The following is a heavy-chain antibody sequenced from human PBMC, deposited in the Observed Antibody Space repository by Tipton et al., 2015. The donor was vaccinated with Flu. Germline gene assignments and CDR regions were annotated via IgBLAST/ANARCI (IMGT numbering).Heavy chain of an antibody. CDR2: IYYSGNT. V-gene: IGHV4-39*07. D-gene: IGHD3-22*01. CDR3: ARDGFITMIVVVTPGAFDI. Sequence: TLSLTCTVPGGSISSSSYYWGWIRQPPGKGLEWIGSIYYSGNTYYNPSLKSRVTISVDTSKNQFSLKLSSVTAADTAVYYCARDGFITMIVVVTPGAFDIWGQGTMVTVSS. J-gene: IGHJ3*02. CDR1: GGSISSSSYY.